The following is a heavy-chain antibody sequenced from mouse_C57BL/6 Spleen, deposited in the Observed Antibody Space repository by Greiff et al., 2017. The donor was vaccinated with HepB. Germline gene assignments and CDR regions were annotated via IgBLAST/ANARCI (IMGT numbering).Heavy chain of an antibody. CDR2: IDPETGGT. Sequence: QVQLKESGAELVRPGASVTLSCKASGYTFTDYEMHWVKQTPVHGLEWIGAIDPETGGTAYNQKFKGKAILTADKSSSTAYMELRSLTSEDSAVYYCTRDYYGPDYWGQGTTLTVSS. CDR3: TRDYYGPDY. CDR1: GYTFTDYE. V-gene: IGHV1-15*01. D-gene: IGHD1-1*01. J-gene: IGHJ2*01.